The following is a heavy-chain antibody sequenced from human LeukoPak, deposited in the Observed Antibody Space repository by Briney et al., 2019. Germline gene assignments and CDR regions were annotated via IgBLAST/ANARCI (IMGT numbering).Heavy chain of an antibody. CDR2: IKEDGSIQ. CDR3: ARDVWAGVAVSDY. D-gene: IGHD6-19*01. J-gene: IGHJ4*02. Sequence: PGGSLRLSCVASGFTFSSYWMTWVRQAPGKGLEWLANIKEDGSIQYYLDSVRGRFTISRVNAKTSVYLQLNSLRADDTAVYYCARDVWAGVAVSDYWGQGTLVTVSS. CDR1: GFTFSSYW. V-gene: IGHV3-7*01.